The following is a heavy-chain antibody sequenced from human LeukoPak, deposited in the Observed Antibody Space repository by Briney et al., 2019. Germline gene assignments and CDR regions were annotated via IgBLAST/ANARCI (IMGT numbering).Heavy chain of an antibody. V-gene: IGHV4-59*01. CDR1: GGSISSYY. Sequence: SETLSLTCTVSGGSISSYYWSWLRQPPGKGLEWIGYIYYSGSTNYNPSLKSRVTISVDTSKNQFSLKLSSVTAADTAVYYCARAGQWELRPDYWGQGTLVTVSS. CDR2: IYYSGST. D-gene: IGHD1-26*01. CDR3: ARAGQWELRPDY. J-gene: IGHJ4*02.